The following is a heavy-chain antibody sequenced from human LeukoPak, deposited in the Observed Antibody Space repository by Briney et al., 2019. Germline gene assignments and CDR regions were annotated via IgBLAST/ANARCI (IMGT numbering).Heavy chain of an antibody. V-gene: IGHV4-61*02. CDR2: IYTSGST. CDR1: GGSISRGSYY. CDR3: AWQVTYDSSGDEAFDM. D-gene: IGHD3-22*01. J-gene: IGHJ3*02. Sequence: SETLSLTCTVSGGSISRGSYYWSWIRQPAGKGLEWIGRIYTSGSTNYNPSLKSRVTISVNTSKNQFSLNLSSVTAADTAVHYCAWQVTYDSSGDEAFDMWGQGTMVTVSS.